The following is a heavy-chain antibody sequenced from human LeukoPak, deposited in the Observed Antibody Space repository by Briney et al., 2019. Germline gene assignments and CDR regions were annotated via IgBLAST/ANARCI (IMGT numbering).Heavy chain of an antibody. V-gene: IGHV3-72*01. Sequence: GGSLRLSCAASGFTFSDHYMDWVRQAPGKGLEWVGRTRNKANSYTTEYAASVKGRFTISRDDSKNSLYLQMNSLKTEDTAVYYCTTNWFLGYNYIDYWGQGTLVTVSS. CDR3: TTNWFLGYNYIDY. J-gene: IGHJ4*02. CDR2: TRNKANSYTT. D-gene: IGHD5-24*01. CDR1: GFTFSDHY.